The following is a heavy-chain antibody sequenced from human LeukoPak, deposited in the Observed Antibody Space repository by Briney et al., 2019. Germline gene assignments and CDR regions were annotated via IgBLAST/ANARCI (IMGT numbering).Heavy chain of an antibody. J-gene: IGHJ4*02. D-gene: IGHD2-15*01. CDR3: AKDQKPKDCSGGSCYSLFDY. CDR1: GFTFSSYA. Sequence: GGSLRLSCAASGFTFSSYAMSWVRQAPGKGLEWVSAISGSGGSTYYADSVKGRFTISRDNSKNTLYLQMNSLRAEDTAVYYCAKDQKPKDCSGGSCYSLFDYWGQGTLVTVSS. CDR2: ISGSGGST. V-gene: IGHV3-23*01.